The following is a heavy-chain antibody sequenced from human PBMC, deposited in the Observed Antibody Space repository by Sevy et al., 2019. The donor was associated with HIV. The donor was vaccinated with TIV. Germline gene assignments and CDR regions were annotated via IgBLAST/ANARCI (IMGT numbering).Heavy chain of an antibody. CDR3: AKETHYCDSSSYSYYFDY. V-gene: IGHV3-23*01. CDR1: GFTFSSYA. CDR2: ISGSGGST. D-gene: IGHD3-22*01. J-gene: IGHJ4*02. Sequence: GGSLRLSCAASGFTFSSYAMSWVRQAPGKGLEWVSAISGSGGSTYYADSVKGRFTISRDNSKNTLYLQMNSLRAEDTAVYYCAKETHYCDSSSYSYYFDYWGQGTLVTVSS.